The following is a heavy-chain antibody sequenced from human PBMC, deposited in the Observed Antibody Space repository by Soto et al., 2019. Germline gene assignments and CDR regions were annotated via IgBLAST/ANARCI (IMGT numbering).Heavy chain of an antibody. CDR3: ARSGYSYGYHVY. CDR2: IYYSGRT. V-gene: IGHV4-39*01. J-gene: IGHJ4*02. CDR1: GGSISSSSYY. D-gene: IGHD5-18*01. Sequence: SETLSLTCTVSGGSISSSSYYWGWIRQPPGKGLEWIGSIYYSGRTYYNPSLKSRVTISVDTSKKQLFLKLSSVTAADTAVYYCARSGYSYGYHVYWGQGTLVTVSS.